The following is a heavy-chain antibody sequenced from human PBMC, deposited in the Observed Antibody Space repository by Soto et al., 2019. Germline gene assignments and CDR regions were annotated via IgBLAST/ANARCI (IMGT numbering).Heavy chain of an antibody. J-gene: IGHJ4*02. Sequence: SETLSLTCTVSGGSISSYYWSWIRQPPGKGLEWIGYIYYSGSTNYNPSLKSRVTISVDTSKNQFSLKLSSVTAADTAVYYCAIGYSSGFIDYWGQGTLVTVSS. CDR3: AIGYSSGFIDY. V-gene: IGHV4-59*01. CDR1: GGSISSYY. CDR2: IYYSGST. D-gene: IGHD6-19*01.